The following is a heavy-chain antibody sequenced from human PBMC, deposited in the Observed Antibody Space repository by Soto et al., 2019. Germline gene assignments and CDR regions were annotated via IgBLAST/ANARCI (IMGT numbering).Heavy chain of an antibody. D-gene: IGHD1-1*01. CDR2: ISAYNGNT. Sequence: ASVKVSCKASGYTFTSYGISWVRQAPGQGLEWMGWISAYNGNTNYAQKLQGRVTISVDTSKNQFSLKLSSVTAADTAVYYCARQLSRWFDPWGQGTLVTVSS. CDR1: GYTFTSYG. V-gene: IGHV1-18*01. CDR3: ARQLSRWFDP. J-gene: IGHJ5*02.